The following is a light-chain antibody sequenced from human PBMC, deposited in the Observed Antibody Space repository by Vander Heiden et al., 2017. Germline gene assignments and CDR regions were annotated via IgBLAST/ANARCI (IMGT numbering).Light chain of an antibody. J-gene: IGKJ4*01. V-gene: IGKV3-15*01. CDR2: GAS. CDR3: QHYNNLPLT. Sequence: EIVLTQSPATLSVSPAGRATLPCRASQSVSGYLAWYLQKPGQAPRLLIYGASTRSTGIPARFIGSGSGTEFTLTISSLQSEDFAVYYCQHYNNLPLTFGGGTKVEI. CDR1: QSVSGY.